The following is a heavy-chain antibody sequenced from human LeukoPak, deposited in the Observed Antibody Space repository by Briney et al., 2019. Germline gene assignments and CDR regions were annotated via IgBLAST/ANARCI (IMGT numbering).Heavy chain of an antibody. CDR3: ARDLRIVGSWYSY. V-gene: IGHV3-30*02. J-gene: IGHJ4*02. D-gene: IGHD6-13*01. CDR2: IRYDGSNK. CDR1: GFTFSSYG. Sequence: GGSLRLSCAASGFTFSSYGMHWVRQAPGKGLEWVAFIRYDGSNKYYADSVKGRFTISRDNSKNTLYLQMNSLRAEDTAVYYCARDLRIVGSWYSYWGQGTLVTVSS.